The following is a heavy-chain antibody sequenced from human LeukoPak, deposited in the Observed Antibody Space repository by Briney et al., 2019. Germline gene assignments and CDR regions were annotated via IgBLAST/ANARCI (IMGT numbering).Heavy chain of an antibody. CDR2: ISYDGSNK. Sequence: AGGSLRLSCAASGFTFSSYAMHWVRQAPGKGLEWVAVISYDGSNKYYADSVKGRFTISRDNSKNTLYLQMNSLRAEDTAVYYCARDYSVSGTTINYFDYWGQGTLVTVSS. CDR1: GFTFSSYA. D-gene: IGHD1-1*01. CDR3: ARDYSVSGTTINYFDY. V-gene: IGHV3-30*04. J-gene: IGHJ4*02.